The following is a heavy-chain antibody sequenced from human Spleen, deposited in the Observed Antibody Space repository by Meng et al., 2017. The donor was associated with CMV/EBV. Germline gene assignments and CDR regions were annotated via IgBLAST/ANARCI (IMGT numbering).Heavy chain of an antibody. V-gene: IGHV3-7*01. D-gene: IGHD2-2*02. CDR1: GFTFSSYG. CDR2: IREDGSSK. CDR3: ARAGLGYCSVTSCYNDY. Sequence: GGSLRLSCAASGFTFSSYGMHWVRQAPGKGLEWVANIREDGSSKYYADPVKGRFTISRDNAKNSLFLQMSSLRAEDTAMYYCARAGLGYCSVTSCYNDYWGQGTLVTVSS. J-gene: IGHJ4*02.